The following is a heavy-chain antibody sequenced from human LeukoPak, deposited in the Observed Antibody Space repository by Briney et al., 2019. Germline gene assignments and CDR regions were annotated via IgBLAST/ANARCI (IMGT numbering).Heavy chain of an antibody. CDR2: INPNSDDT. CDR1: GYTFTGYY. D-gene: IGHD6-13*01. CDR3: ARDRTYLYSSSWRRGSNY. J-gene: IGHJ4*02. Sequence: ASVKVSCKASGYTFTGYYMHWVRQAPGQGLEWMGWINPNSDDTNYAQKFQGRVTMTRDTSISTAYMELSSLRSDDTAVYYCARDRTYLYSSSWRRGSNYWGQGTLVTVSS. V-gene: IGHV1-2*02.